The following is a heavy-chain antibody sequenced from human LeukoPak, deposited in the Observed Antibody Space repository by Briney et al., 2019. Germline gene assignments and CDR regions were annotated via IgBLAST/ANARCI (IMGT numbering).Heavy chain of an antibody. CDR1: GFTFSNYA. J-gene: IGHJ4*02. V-gene: IGHV3-23*01. CDR2: ITNGGGNT. Sequence: GGSLRLSCGASGFTFSNYAISWVRQAPGKGLEWVSGITNGGGNTNYADSVKVRFTISRDNAKNTLYLQMDSLRAEDTAIYYCAKGATSAYFSPLDCWGQGTLVTVSS. D-gene: IGHD3-22*01. CDR3: AKGATSAYFSPLDC.